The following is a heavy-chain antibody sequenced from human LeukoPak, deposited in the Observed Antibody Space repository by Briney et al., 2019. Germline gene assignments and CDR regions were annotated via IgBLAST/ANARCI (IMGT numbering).Heavy chain of an antibody. Sequence: GGSLRLSCAASGFTFSSYAMSWVRQAPGKGLEWVSTTSGSAGSSYYADSVKGRFTISRDNSKSTLHLQMDSLRAEDTAVYYCAKDQYDYGDYYFDFWGQGTLVTVSS. V-gene: IGHV3-23*01. CDR2: TSGSAGSS. D-gene: IGHD4-17*01. CDR1: GFTFSSYA. CDR3: AKDQYDYGDYYFDF. J-gene: IGHJ4*02.